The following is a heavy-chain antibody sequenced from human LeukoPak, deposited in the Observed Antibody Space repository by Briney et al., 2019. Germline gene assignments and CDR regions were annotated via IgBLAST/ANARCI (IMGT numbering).Heavy chain of an antibody. J-gene: IGHJ4*02. CDR1: GFTFSSYW. Sequence: GGSLRLSCAASGFTFSSYWTSWVRQAPGKGLEWVANINQDGSQKYYVDSVRGRFTISRDNAKNSLYLQMNSLRVEDTAVYYCATDFKVIRLRLGELSLYLHYWGQGTLVTVSS. CDR2: INQDGSQK. V-gene: IGHV3-7*03. CDR3: ATDFKVIRLRLGELSLYLHY. D-gene: IGHD3-16*02.